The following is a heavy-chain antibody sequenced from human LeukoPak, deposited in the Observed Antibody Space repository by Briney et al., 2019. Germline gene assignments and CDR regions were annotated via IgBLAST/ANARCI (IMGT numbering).Heavy chain of an antibody. J-gene: IGHJ4*02. D-gene: IGHD6-19*01. V-gene: IGHV3-11*01. CDR1: GFTFSDYF. CDR2: ISSSGSTI. Sequence: GGSLRLSCAASGFTFSDYFMSWIRQAPGKGLEWVSYISSSGSTIYYADSVKGRFTISRDNAKNSLYLQMNSLRAEDTAVYYCASLGEQWLVQYLHYWGQGTLVTVSS. CDR3: ASLGEQWLVQYLHY.